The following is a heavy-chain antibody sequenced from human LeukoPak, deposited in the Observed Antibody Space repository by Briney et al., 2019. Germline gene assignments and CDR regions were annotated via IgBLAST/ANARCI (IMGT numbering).Heavy chain of an antibody. Sequence: PSETMSLTCAVYGGFLSGYYWSWIRHPPGNGREWIGEINHRGSTNYNPSIKGQVTISVDTSKNQYSPNLTPVTDADTAVYYCARLYIGGYSRSPNYNWFDPWGQGTLVTVSS. CDR3: ARLYIGGYSRSPNYNWFDP. D-gene: IGHD6-13*01. CDR2: INHRGST. CDR1: GGFLSGYY. V-gene: IGHV4-34*01. J-gene: IGHJ5*02.